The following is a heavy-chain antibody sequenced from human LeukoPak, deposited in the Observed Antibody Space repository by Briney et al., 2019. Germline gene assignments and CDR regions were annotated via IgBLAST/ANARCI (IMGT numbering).Heavy chain of an antibody. CDR3: ARDWVAGVPFDAFDI. J-gene: IGHJ3*02. CDR2: IKEDGSEK. Sequence: GGSLRLSCAASGFTLSSYWMSWVRQAPGKWLEWVANIKEDGSEKYYVDSVKGRFIISRDNAKNSLYLHMNSLTAEDTAMYYCARDWVAGVPFDAFDIWGQGTMVSVSS. CDR1: GFTLSSYW. D-gene: IGHD3-10*01. V-gene: IGHV3-7*03.